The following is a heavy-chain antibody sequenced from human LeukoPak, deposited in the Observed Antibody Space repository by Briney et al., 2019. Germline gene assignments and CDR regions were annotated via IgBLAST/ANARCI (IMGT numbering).Heavy chain of an antibody. CDR3: ARVSRRDYGYY. CDR1: GFTFSSYS. Sequence: GGSLRLSCAASGFTFSSYSMSWIRQAPGKGLEWVSYISSSGSTIYYADSVKGRFTISRDNAKNSLYLQMNSLRAEDTAVYYCARVSRRDYGYYWGQGTLVTVSS. J-gene: IGHJ4*02. V-gene: IGHV3-48*04. D-gene: IGHD4-17*01. CDR2: ISSSGSTI.